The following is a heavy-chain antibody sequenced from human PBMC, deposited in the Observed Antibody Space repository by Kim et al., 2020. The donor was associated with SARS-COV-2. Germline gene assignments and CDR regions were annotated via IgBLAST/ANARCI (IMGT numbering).Heavy chain of an antibody. D-gene: IGHD6-19*01. CDR2: ISSSSSYI. Sequence: GGSLRLSCAASGFTFSSYSMNWVRQAPGKGLEWVSSISSSSSYIYYADSVKGRFTISRDNAKNSLYLQMNSLRAEDTAVYYCAREPRSSGWYGIQGYYYYYGMDVWGQGTTVTVSS. V-gene: IGHV3-21*01. J-gene: IGHJ6*02. CDR1: GFTFSSYS. CDR3: AREPRSSGWYGIQGYYYYYGMDV.